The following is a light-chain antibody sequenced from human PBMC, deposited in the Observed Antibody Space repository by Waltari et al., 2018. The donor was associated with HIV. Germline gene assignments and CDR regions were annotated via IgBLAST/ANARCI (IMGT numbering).Light chain of an antibody. Sequence: QSVLTHPPSGSAAPGQKITLPCPLSRPTIGTNYVSGYQHLPRTAPNLLIYDNHKRPSGIPGRFSGSKSGTSATLGITGLQTGDEADYYCGTWDSSLSAGVFGGGTKVTVL. J-gene: IGLJ2*01. V-gene: IGLV1-51*01. CDR2: DNH. CDR3: GTWDSSLSAGV. CDR1: RPTIGTNY.